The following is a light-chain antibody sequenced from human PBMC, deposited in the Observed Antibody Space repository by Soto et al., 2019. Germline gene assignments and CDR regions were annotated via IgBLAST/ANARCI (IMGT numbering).Light chain of an antibody. CDR2: GAS. J-gene: IGKJ1*01. CDR3: QQYDNLPIT. CDR1: QSVSSN. Sequence: EIVMTHSPPTLSVSPGERATLSCRASQSVSSNLAWYQQKPGQAPRLLIYGASTRATGIPARFSGSGSGTDFTFTISSLQPEDIATYYCQQYDNLPITFGQGTKVDIK. V-gene: IGKV3-15*01.